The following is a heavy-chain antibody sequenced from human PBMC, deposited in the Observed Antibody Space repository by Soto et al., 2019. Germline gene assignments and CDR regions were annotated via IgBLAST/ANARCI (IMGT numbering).Heavy chain of an antibody. J-gene: IGHJ4*02. CDR2: ISSSSSYI. D-gene: IGHD3-10*02. V-gene: IGHV3-21*01. CDR3: ARDPGYYDRWDYFDY. Sequence: LGGSLRLSCAASGFTFSSYSMNWVRQAPGKGLEWVSYISSSSSYIYYADSVKGRFTSSRDNAKNSLYLQMNSLRAEDTAVYYCARDPGYYDRWDYFDYWGQGTLVTVSS. CDR1: GFTFSSYS.